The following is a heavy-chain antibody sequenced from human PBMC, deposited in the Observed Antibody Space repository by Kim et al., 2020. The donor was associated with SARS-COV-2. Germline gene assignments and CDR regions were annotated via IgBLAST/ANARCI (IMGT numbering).Heavy chain of an antibody. D-gene: IGHD3-3*01. CDR1: GGSFSGYY. CDR2: INHSGST. CDR3: ARRRRVVMSSAFDI. J-gene: IGHJ3*02. Sequence: SETLSLTCAVYGGSFSGYYWSWIRQPPGKGLEWIGEINHSGSTNYNPSLKSRVTISVDTSKNQFSLKLSSVTAADTAVYYCARRRRVVMSSAFDIWGQGTMVTVSS. V-gene: IGHV4-34*01.